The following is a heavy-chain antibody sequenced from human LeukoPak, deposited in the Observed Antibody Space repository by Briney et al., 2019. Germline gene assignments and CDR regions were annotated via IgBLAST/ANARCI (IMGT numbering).Heavy chain of an antibody. D-gene: IGHD6-6*01. CDR2: INPNRGGT. Sequence: GASVKVSFKSSGYTFTGYYMDWVRQAPGQGLGWMGWINPNRGGTNYAQKFQGRVTMTRDTANSKAYMDLMRIRFEDAAVAFCSRVGSSSTWAHDAFDIWGQGTMVTVSS. CDR1: GYTFTGYY. CDR3: SRVGSSSTWAHDAFDI. V-gene: IGHV1-2*02. J-gene: IGHJ3*02.